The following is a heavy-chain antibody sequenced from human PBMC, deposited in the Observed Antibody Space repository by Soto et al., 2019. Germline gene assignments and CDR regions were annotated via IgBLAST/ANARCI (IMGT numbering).Heavy chain of an antibody. V-gene: IGHV4-61*01. CDR1: GGSVSSGRYY. Sequence: QVQLQESGPGLVKPSETLSLTYTVSGGSVSSGRYYWSWSRQPPGKGLEWIGYIYYSGSTNYKSSLRSRVTISLDTSKNQFSLNLSSVTAADTAVYYCARSGAGSGWLGGQGTLVTVSS. D-gene: IGHD6-19*01. CDR3: ARSGAGSGWL. CDR2: IYYSGST. J-gene: IGHJ4*02.